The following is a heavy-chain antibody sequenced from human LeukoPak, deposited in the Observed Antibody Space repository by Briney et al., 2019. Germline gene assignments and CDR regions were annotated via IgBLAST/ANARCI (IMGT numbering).Heavy chain of an antibody. CDR2: IRYDGSNK. J-gene: IGHJ4*02. V-gene: IGHV3-30*02. CDR3: ANFGVSAIVVVPAVDY. Sequence: GGSLGLSCAASGFTFSSYGMHWVRQAPGKGREWVAFIRYDGSNKYYADSVKGRFTISRDNSKNTLYLQMNSLRAEDTAVYYCANFGVSAIVVVPAVDYWGQGTLVTVSS. CDR1: GFTFSSYG. D-gene: IGHD2-2*01.